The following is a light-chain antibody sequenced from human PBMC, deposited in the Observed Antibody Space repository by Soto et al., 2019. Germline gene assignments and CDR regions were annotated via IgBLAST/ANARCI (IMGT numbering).Light chain of an antibody. CDR2: DAS. J-gene: IGKJ1*01. CDR1: QSVSSW. CDR3: QQYNSYSGT. V-gene: IGKV1-5*01. Sequence: DIQITRCPSSLSGSVVDRVSITCRASQSVSSWLAWYQQKPGKAPKLLIYDASSLESGVPSRFSGSGSGTEFTLTISSLQPDDFATYYCQQYNSYSGTFGQGTKVDIK.